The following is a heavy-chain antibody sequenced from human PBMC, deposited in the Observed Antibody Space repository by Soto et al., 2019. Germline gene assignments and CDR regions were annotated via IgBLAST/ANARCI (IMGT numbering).Heavy chain of an antibody. CDR1: GYTFTSYC. CDR3: ARGPSGGYSSSLYYFDY. J-gene: IGHJ4*02. Sequence: ASVKVSCKASGYTFTSYCVSWVRQAPGQGLEWMGWISAYNGNTNYAQKLQGRVTMTTDTSTSTAYMELRSLRSDDTAVYYCARGPSGGYSSSLYYFDYWGQGTLVTVSS. V-gene: IGHV1-18*04. CDR2: ISAYNGNT. D-gene: IGHD6-6*01.